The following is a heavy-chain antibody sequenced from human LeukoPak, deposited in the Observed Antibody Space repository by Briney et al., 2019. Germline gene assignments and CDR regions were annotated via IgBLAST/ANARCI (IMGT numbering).Heavy chain of an antibody. CDR3: ARDDRYGSGTLGKRFDP. CDR1: GFIFTSFG. J-gene: IGHJ5*02. D-gene: IGHD3-10*01. V-gene: IGHV3-21*01. Sequence: PGGSLRLSCVASGFIFTSFGMNWVRLAPGKGLEWVSSITHGGQIYYADSVKGRFTISRDNTKNSVYLQMDNLRDDDTAVYFCARDDRYGSGTLGKRFDPWGQGTLVSVSS. CDR2: ITHGGQI.